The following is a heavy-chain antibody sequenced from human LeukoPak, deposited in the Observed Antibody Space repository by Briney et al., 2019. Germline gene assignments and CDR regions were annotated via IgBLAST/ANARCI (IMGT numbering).Heavy chain of an antibody. J-gene: IGHJ4*02. CDR3: ARGDYGSTWYDFFFDY. V-gene: IGHV3-30-3*01. CDR2: ISYNGNDK. D-gene: IGHD6-13*01. CDR1: GFTFNNYA. Sequence: GGSLRLSCAASGFTFNNYALHWVRQPPGKGLEWVSVISYNGNDKYYTDSVKGRFTISRDNSNNTLYLQMNSLRGEDTAVYYCARGDYGSTWYDFFFDYWGQGILVAVSS.